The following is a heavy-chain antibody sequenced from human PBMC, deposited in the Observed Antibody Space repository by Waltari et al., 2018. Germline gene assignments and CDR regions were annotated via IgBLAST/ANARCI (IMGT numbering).Heavy chain of an antibody. CDR2: INTGYGNT. CDR3: ARDPGGWNVDY. D-gene: IGHD1-1*01. CDR1: GDIFSSRA. Sequence: QVKLVQSGAEVKGPGASVKVSCKASGDIFSSRAMHCVRQAPGQRLEWMGWINTGYGNTKYSKKFQGIVIFTRDTSASTAYMDLSGLTSDDTAVYYCARDPGGWNVDYWGQGTHVTVSS. J-gene: IGHJ4*02. V-gene: IGHV1-3*04.